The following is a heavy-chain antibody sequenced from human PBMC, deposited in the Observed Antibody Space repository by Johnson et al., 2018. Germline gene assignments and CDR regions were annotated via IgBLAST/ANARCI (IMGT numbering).Heavy chain of an antibody. Sequence: QVQLVQSGGGVVQPGRSLRLSCAASGFTFSSYGMHWVRQAPGKGLEWVAVISYAGNNKYYADYVKGRFTISRDNSKNSLYLQMNSLRGGDTAVYYCVHPEQGSERRAEYFQHGGQGTLVTVSS. CDR3: VHPEQGSERRAEYFQH. CDR2: ISYAGNNK. CDR1: GFTFSSYG. D-gene: IGHD1-1*01. J-gene: IGHJ1*01. V-gene: IGHV3-30*03.